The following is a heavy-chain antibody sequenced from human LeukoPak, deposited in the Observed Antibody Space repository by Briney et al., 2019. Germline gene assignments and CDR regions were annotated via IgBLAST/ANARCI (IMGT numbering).Heavy chain of an antibody. CDR2: INTDGSST. CDR3: ARATSGYYDY. J-gene: IGHJ4*02. CDR1: GFTFTSYW. Sequence: GGSLRLSCAASGFTFTSYWMHWVRQAPGKGLVWVSRINTDGSSTTYPDSVKGRFTISRDNAKNTLYLQMNSLRAEDTAVYYCARATSGYYDYWGQGTLVTVSS. V-gene: IGHV3-74*01. D-gene: IGHD2-15*01.